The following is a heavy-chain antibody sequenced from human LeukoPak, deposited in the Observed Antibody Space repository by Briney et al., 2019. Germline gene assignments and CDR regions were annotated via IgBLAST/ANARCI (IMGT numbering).Heavy chain of an antibody. V-gene: IGHV3-21*01. CDR1: GFTFSSYG. CDR3: ARVTVGSADYYYYGMDV. CDR2: ISSSSSYI. D-gene: IGHD4-11*01. Sequence: GGSLRLSCAASGFTFSSYGMNWVRQAPGKGLEWVSSISSSSSYIYYADSVKGRFTISRDNAKNSLYLQMNSLRAEDTAVYYCARVTVGSADYYYYGMDVWGQGTTVTVSS. J-gene: IGHJ6*02.